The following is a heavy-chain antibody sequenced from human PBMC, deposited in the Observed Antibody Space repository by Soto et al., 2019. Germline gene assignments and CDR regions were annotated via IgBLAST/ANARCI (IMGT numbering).Heavy chain of an antibody. CDR1: VYTLTELS. J-gene: IGHJ2*01. V-gene: IGHV1-24*01. Sequence: ASVTVSCKVSVYTLTELSIHWVRQDPGKGLEWMGGFDPEDGETIYAQKFQGRVTMTEDTSTDTAYMELSSLRSEDTAVYYCATGVVPAAMPTSDWYFDLWGRGTLVTVSS. D-gene: IGHD2-2*01. CDR3: ATGVVPAAMPTSDWYFDL. CDR2: FDPEDGET.